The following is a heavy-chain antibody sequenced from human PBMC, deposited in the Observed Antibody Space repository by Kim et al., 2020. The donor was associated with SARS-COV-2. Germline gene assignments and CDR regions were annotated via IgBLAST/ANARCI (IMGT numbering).Heavy chain of an antibody. D-gene: IGHD4-17*01. V-gene: IGHV3-23*01. CDR3: AKENTHYRDYNFDY. J-gene: IGHJ4*02. Sequence: ADSVKGRFTISRDNSKNTLYLQMNSLRAEDTAIYYCAKENTHYRDYNFDYWGQGTLVTVSS.